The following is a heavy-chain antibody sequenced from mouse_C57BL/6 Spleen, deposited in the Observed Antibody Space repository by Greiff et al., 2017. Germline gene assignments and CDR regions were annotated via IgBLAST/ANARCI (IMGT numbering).Heavy chain of an antibody. J-gene: IGHJ1*03. V-gene: IGHV1-5*01. D-gene: IGHD1-1*02. CDR3: TRSGGYPWYFDV. CDR1: GYTFTSYW. CDR2: IYPGNSDT. Sequence: VQLKQSGTVLARPGASVKMSCKTSGYTFTSYWMHWVKQRPGQGLEWIGAIYPGNSDTSYNQKFTGKAKLTAVTSASTAYMGLSSLTNEDSAVYYCTRSGGYPWYFDVWGTGTTVTVSS.